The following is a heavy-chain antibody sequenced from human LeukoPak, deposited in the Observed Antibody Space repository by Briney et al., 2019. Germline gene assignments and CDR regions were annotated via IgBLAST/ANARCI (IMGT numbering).Heavy chain of an antibody. V-gene: IGHV3-48*01. Sequence: GGSLRLSCTASGFPFIEYSMNWVRQVPGKGLEWTSYIGIDSGNTKYADSVRGRFTISADKAKNSLYLQMNSLRVEDTAVYYCARDHNYAFDNWGQGTLVSVAS. D-gene: IGHD1-1*01. J-gene: IGHJ4*02. CDR1: GFPFIEYS. CDR2: IGIDSGNT. CDR3: ARDHNYAFDN.